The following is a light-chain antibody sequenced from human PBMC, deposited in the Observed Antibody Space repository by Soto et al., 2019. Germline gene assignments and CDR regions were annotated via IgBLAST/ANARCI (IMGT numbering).Light chain of an antibody. J-gene: IGKJ1*01. Sequence: EIVMTQSPATLSLSLGERATLSCRASQSVGSSLAWYQHKPGQAPRLLIYGASARATGIPARFSGSGSGTEFTLTISSLQSEDFAFYYCQHYNDWPMFGQGTKVDIK. CDR2: GAS. CDR1: QSVGSS. CDR3: QHYNDWPM. V-gene: IGKV3-15*01.